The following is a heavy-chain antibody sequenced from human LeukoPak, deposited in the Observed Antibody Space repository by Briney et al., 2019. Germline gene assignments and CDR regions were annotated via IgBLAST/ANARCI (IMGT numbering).Heavy chain of an antibody. CDR3: ARRGGYCSSTSCYKDAFDI. D-gene: IGHD2-2*02. CDR2: INHSGST. CDR1: GGSFSGYY. J-gene: IGHJ3*02. V-gene: IGHV4-34*01. Sequence: SETLSLTCAVYGGSFSGYYWSWIRQPPGKGLEWIGEINHSGSTNYNPSLKSRVTISVDTSKNQFSLKLSPVTAADTAVYYCARRGGYCSSTSCYKDAFDIWGQGTMVTVSS.